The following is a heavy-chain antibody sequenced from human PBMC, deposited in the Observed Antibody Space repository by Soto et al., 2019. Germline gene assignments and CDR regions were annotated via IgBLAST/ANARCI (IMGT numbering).Heavy chain of an antibody. D-gene: IGHD4-17*01. CDR2: IWYDRSNK. Sequence: QVQLVESGGGVVQPGRSLRLSCAASGFTFSSYGMHWVRQAPGKGLEWVAVIWYDRSNKYYADTVKGRFTISRDNSKNTLYLQMNSLRAEDTAVYYCARDDGDYRFDYYYYGMDVWGQGTTVTVSS. V-gene: IGHV3-33*01. CDR3: ARDDGDYRFDYYYYGMDV. CDR1: GFTFSSYG. J-gene: IGHJ6*02.